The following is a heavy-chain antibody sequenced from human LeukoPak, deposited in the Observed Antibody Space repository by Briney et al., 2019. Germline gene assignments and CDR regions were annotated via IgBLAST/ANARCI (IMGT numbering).Heavy chain of an antibody. V-gene: IGHV4-34*01. CDR1: GGSFSGYY. CDR3: ARLRYWGGRPYAFDI. J-gene: IGHJ3*02. Sequence: SETLSLTCSVYGGSFSGYYWSWIRQPPGKGLEWVWEINHSGSTNYNPSLKSRVNISVDTSKNQFSLKLSSVTAADTAVYYCARLRYWGGRPYAFDIWGQGTMVTVSS. CDR2: INHSGST. D-gene: IGHD2-8*02.